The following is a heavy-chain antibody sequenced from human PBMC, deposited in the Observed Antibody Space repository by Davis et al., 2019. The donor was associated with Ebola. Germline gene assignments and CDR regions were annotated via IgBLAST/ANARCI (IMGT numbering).Heavy chain of an antibody. D-gene: IGHD6-6*01. CDR1: GFTVSSNY. J-gene: IGHJ4*02. Sequence: GESLKISCAASGFTVSSNYMSWVRQAPGKGLEWVSVIYSGGSTDYADSVKGRFTISRDNAKNSLYLQMNSLRAKDTAVYYCAREMVGSSGAGDYWGQGTLVTVSS. CDR3: AREMVGSSGAGDY. CDR2: IYSGGST. V-gene: IGHV3-53*01.